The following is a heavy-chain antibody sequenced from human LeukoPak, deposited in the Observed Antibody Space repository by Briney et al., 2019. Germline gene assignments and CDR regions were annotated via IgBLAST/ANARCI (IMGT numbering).Heavy chain of an antibody. D-gene: IGHD5-12*01. Sequence: GGSLRLSCATSGFTFSSYAMSWVRQAPGKGPEWVSAISGRADRTYYADSVKGRFTISRDNSKNTVYLQMNGLRAEDTALYYCAKESAYGSPRDYYFDNWGQGTLVTVSS. CDR3: AKESAYGSPRDYYFDN. CDR1: GFTFSSYA. V-gene: IGHV3-23*01. CDR2: ISGRADRT. J-gene: IGHJ4*02.